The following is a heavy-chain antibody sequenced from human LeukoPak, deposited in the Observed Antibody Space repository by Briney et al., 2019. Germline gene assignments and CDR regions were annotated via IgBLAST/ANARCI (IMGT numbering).Heavy chain of an antibody. CDR3: ARSVNGSGSNFDY. CDR1: GGSISSYY. J-gene: IGHJ4*02. Sequence: PSETLSLTCTVSGGSISSYYWSWIRQPPGKGLEWIGEINHTGSTNYNPSLKSRVTISVDTSKNQFSLKLSSVTAADTAVYYCARSVNGSGSNFDYWGQGTLVTVSS. D-gene: IGHD3-10*01. V-gene: IGHV4-34*01. CDR2: INHTGST.